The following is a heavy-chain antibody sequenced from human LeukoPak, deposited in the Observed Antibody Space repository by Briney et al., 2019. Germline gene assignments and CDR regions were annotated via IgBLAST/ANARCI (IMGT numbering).Heavy chain of an antibody. J-gene: IGHJ3*02. D-gene: IGHD2-2*01. CDR2: ISGSGGST. CDR3: AREATPYQLQISDAFDI. Sequence: GGSLRLSCAASGFTFSSYAMSWVRQAPGKGLEWVSAISGSGGSTYYADSVKGRFTISRDNSKNTLYLQMNSLRAEDTAVYYCAREATPYQLQISDAFDIWGQGTMVTVSS. V-gene: IGHV3-23*01. CDR1: GFTFSSYA.